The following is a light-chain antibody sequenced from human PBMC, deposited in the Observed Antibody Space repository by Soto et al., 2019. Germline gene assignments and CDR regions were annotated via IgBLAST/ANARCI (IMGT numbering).Light chain of an antibody. CDR2: EVS. V-gene: IGLV2-14*01. Sequence: SGLTHPASVSGSPGQSITISCTGTRTDVGGYNFVSWYQQHPGKAPKLIIYEVSNRPSGVSNRFSGSKSDNTASLTISGLQAEDEADYYCCSYVSSKTYVFGTGTKVTVL. J-gene: IGLJ1*01. CDR1: RTDVGGYNF. CDR3: CSYVSSKTYV.